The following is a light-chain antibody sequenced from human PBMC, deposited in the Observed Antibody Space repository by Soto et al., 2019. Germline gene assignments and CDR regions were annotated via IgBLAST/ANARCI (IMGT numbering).Light chain of an antibody. CDR2: GAS. V-gene: IGKV3-20*01. Sequence: EIVLTQSPGTLSLSPGERATLSCRASQSVSSSYLAGYQQKPGQAPRLLIYGASSRATGIPDRFSGSGSGTDFTLSISRLEPEDFAVYYCQQYGSSWITFGQGTRLEIK. CDR1: QSVSSSY. J-gene: IGKJ5*01. CDR3: QQYGSSWIT.